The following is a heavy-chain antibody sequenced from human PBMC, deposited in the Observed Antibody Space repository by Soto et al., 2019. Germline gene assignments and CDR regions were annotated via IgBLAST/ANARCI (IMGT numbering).Heavy chain of an antibody. V-gene: IGHV4-39*01. CDR2: FYYSGST. D-gene: IGHD2-21*01. Sequence: QLQLQESGPGLVKPSETLSLTCTVSGGSIGSSSYYWGWIRQPPGKGLEWIGTFYYSGSTYYNTSLESRVTLSVDTSKNQFSLKLSSVTAADTAVYYCSRLPYSYGMDVWGQGTTVTVSS. J-gene: IGHJ6*02. CDR1: GGSIGSSSYY. CDR3: SRLPYSYGMDV.